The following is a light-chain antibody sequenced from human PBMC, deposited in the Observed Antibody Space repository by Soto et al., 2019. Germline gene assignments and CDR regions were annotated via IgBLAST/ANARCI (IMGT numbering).Light chain of an antibody. CDR1: SSDVGGYNY. CDR2: EVS. CDR3: SSFASTHTYV. V-gene: IGLV2-14*01. Sequence: VLTQPASLSGSPGQSITISCTGTSSDVGGYNYVSWYQQHPGKAPKLMIYEVSNRPSGVSHRFSGSKSGNTASLTISGLQAEDEADYYCSSFASTHTYVFGTGTNVTV. J-gene: IGLJ1*01.